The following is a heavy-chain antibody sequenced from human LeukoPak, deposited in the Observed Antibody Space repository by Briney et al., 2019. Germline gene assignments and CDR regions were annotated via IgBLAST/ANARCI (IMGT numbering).Heavy chain of an antibody. V-gene: IGHV3-23*01. CDR2: ISGSGGST. Sequence: GGSLRLSCAASGFTFSSYAMSWVRQAPGKGLEWVSAISGSGGSTYYADSVKGRFTISRGNSKNTLYLQMNSLRAEDTAVYYCAKHLYGSGSYYTFDYWGQGTLVTVSS. CDR3: AKHLYGSGSYYTFDY. J-gene: IGHJ4*02. D-gene: IGHD3-10*01. CDR1: GFTFSSYA.